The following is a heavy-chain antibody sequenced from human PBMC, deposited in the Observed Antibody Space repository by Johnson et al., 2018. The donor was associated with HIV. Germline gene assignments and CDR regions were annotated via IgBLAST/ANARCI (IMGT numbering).Heavy chain of an antibody. Sequence: VQLVESGGGVVQPGGSLRLSCGVSGFTFSNAWMSWVRQAPGKGLEWVGRIKSKTDGGTTDYAAPVKGRFTIPRDDSKNTLYLQMNSLKTEDTAVYYCTTVSVSLGNAFDIWGQGTMVTVSS. CDR1: GFTFSNAW. V-gene: IGHV3-15*01. J-gene: IGHJ3*02. CDR3: TTVSVSLGNAFDI. CDR2: IKSKTDGGTT.